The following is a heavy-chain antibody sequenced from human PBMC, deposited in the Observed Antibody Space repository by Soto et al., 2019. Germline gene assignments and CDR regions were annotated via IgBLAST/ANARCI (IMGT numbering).Heavy chain of an antibody. CDR3: ALRYYYDSSGYYSGDAFDI. CDR1: GYSFTSYW. J-gene: IGHJ3*02. CDR2: IDPSDSYT. D-gene: IGHD3-22*01. Sequence: PGESLKISCKGSGYSFTSYWISWVRQMPGKGLEWMGRIDPSDSYTNYSPSFQGHITISADKSISTAYLQWSSLKASDTAMYYCALRYYYDSSGYYSGDAFDIWGQGTMVTVSS. V-gene: IGHV5-10-1*01.